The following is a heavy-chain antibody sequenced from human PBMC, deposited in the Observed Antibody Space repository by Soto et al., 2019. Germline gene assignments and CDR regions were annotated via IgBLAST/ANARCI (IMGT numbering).Heavy chain of an antibody. CDR2: IIPIYGTA. CDR3: ARRPSSWSYYYYYGMDA. Sequence: SVKVSCKASGGTFSRYAISWVRQAPGQGLEWMGGIIPIYGTANYAQKFQGRVTITRDTSTSTAYMELSSPRSEDTAVYYCARRPSSWSYYYYYGMDAWGQETTVTVSS. D-gene: IGHD6-13*01. CDR1: GGTFSRYA. V-gene: IGHV1-69*05. J-gene: IGHJ6*02.